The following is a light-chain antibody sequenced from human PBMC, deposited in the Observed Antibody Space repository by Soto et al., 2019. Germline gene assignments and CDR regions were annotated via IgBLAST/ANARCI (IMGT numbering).Light chain of an antibody. CDR2: ATS. CDR3: QHYNDFSWT. Sequence: DIHLTQSPSTLSASVGDRVTITCRASQSISILLAWYQQKPGKAPNLLIYATSTLETGVSLKFSGSGSGTDLALTIRSLQPDDSATYYCQHYNDFSWTFGQGTKVEIK. CDR1: QSISIL. V-gene: IGKV1-5*03. J-gene: IGKJ1*01.